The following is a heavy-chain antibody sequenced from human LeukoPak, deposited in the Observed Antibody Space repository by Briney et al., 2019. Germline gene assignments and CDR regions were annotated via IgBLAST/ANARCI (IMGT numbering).Heavy chain of an antibody. J-gene: IGHJ6*04. V-gene: IGHV3-21*01. Sequence: GGSLRLSCAASGFTFSSYSMNRVRQAPGKGLEWVSSISSSSSYIYYADSVKGRFTISRDNAKNSLYLQMNSLRAEDTAVYYCARDSTYYDILTGYRTDPYYYYYGMDVWGKGTTVTVSS. CDR3: ARDSTYYDILTGYRTDPYYYYYGMDV. CDR2: ISSSSSYI. D-gene: IGHD3-9*01. CDR1: GFTFSSYS.